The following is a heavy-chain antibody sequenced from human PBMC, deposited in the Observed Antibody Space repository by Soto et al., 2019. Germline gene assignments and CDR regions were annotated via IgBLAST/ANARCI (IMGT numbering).Heavy chain of an antibody. CDR3: ARPASGGSRDAFDV. V-gene: IGHV5-10-1*01. CDR1: GYKFTTFW. D-gene: IGHD2-15*01. CDR2: IDPTDSFT. J-gene: IGHJ3*01. Sequence: GESLKISCKASGYKFTTFWLNWVRQTPGKGLEWLGRIDPTDSFTNYSPPFEGHVTISVDRSISTAYRQWNSLQASDTAIYYCARPASGGSRDAFDVWVQGTTVTVSS.